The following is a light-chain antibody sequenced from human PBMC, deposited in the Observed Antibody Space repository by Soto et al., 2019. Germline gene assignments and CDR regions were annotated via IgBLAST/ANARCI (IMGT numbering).Light chain of an antibody. V-gene: IGLV2-11*01. J-gene: IGLJ1*01. CDR3: TSYTSSDTLV. CDR1: NSDVGGYNY. Sequence: QSALTQPRSVSGSPGQSVTISCTGTNSDVGGYNYVSWYQQYPGKAPKLMISGVSERPSGVPDRFSGSKSGNTASLTISGLQAEDEADYYCTSYTSSDTLVFGTGTKVTVL. CDR2: GVS.